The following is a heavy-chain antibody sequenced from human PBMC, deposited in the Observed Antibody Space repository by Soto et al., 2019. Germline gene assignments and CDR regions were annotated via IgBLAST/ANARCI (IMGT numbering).Heavy chain of an antibody. CDR3: AKKSDTSDYFDY. V-gene: IGHV3-23*01. CDR1: GFTFSTHA. CDR2: ISGSGATT. D-gene: IGHD2-21*02. Sequence: GGSLRLSCAASGFTFSTHAMSWVRQAPGKGLEWVSFISGSGATTYYADSVKGRFSISRDNSRDTLYLQMNSLRAADTALYYCAKKSDTSDYFDYWGPGILVTVSS. J-gene: IGHJ4*02.